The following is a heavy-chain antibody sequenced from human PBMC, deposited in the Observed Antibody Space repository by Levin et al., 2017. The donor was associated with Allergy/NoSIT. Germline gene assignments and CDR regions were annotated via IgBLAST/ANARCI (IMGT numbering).Heavy chain of an antibody. J-gene: IGHJ4*02. CDR1: GGSFSGYY. V-gene: IGHV4-34*01. CDR2: INHSGST. CDR3: ARGGNGAVKGGGFDY. Sequence: SQTLSLTCAVYGGSFSGYYWSWIRQPPGKGLEWIGEINHSGSTNYNPSLKSRVTISVDTSKNQFSLKLSSVTAADTAVYYCARGGNGAVKGGGFDYWGQGTLVTVSS. D-gene: IGHD2-15*01.